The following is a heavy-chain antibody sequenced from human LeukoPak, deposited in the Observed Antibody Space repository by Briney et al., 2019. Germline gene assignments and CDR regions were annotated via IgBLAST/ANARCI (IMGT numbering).Heavy chain of an antibody. D-gene: IGHD6-19*01. Sequence: GRSLRLSCAASGFTFDDYAMHWVRQAPGKGLEWVSGISWNSGSIGYADSVKGRFTISRDNAKNSLYLQMNSLRAEDTALYYCAKDGYSSGWYLGSNWFDPWAREPWSPSPQ. J-gene: IGHJ5*02. CDR1: GFTFDDYA. CDR2: ISWNSGSI. CDR3: AKDGYSSGWYLGSNWFDP. V-gene: IGHV3-9*01.